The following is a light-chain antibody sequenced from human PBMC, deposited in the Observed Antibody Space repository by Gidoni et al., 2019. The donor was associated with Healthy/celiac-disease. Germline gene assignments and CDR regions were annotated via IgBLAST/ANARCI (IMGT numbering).Light chain of an antibody. CDR3: AAWDDSLNAVV. Sequence: QSVLTQPPSASGTPGQRVTISCSGSSSNLGSNTVNWYQPLQGTAPKLLIYSNNQRPSGGPDRFYGSKSGTSAFLAISGLQSEDEADYYCAAWDDSLNAVVFGGGTKLTV. J-gene: IGLJ2*01. CDR1: SSNLGSNT. V-gene: IGLV1-44*01. CDR2: SNN.